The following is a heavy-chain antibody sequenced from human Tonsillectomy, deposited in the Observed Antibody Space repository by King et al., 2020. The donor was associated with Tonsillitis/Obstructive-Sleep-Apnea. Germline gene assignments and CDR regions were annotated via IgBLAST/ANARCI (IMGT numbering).Heavy chain of an antibody. D-gene: IGHD3-10*01. V-gene: IGHV4-34*01. CDR3: ASLYYYGSGSYYNSTYYFDY. Sequence: QLQQWGAGLLKPSETLSLTCAVYGGSFSGYYWSWIRQPPGKGLEWIGEINHSGSTNYNPSLKSRVTISVNTSKNQFSLKLSSVTAADTAVYDCASLYYYGSGSYYNSTYYFDYWGQGTLVTVSS. J-gene: IGHJ4*02. CDR1: GGSFSGYY. CDR2: INHSGST.